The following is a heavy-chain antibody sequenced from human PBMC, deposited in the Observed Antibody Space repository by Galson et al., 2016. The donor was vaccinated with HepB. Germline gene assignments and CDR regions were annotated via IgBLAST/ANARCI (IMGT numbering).Heavy chain of an antibody. CDR2: IYPGDSDT. J-gene: IGHJ4*02. V-gene: IGHV5-51*01. D-gene: IGHD6-13*01. CDR3: ARTVSIAAAGGADY. Sequence: QSGAEVKKPGESLKISCKGSGYSFTTYWIGWVRQMPGKGLEWMGMIYPGDSDTRYSPSFQGQVTISADQSINTAYLQWSSLKASDTATYYCARTVSIAAAGGADYWGQGTLVTVSS. CDR1: GYSFTTYW.